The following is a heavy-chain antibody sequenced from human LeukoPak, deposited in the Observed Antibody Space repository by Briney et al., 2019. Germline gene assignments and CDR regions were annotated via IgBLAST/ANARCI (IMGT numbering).Heavy chain of an antibody. D-gene: IGHD1-26*01. Sequence: GRSLRLSCAASGFTLSSYGMHWVRQAPGKGLEWVAVISYDGSNKYYADSVKGRFTISRDNSKNTLYLQMNRPKTEDTAVYYCITDPGEWEPIWGQGTMVTVSS. CDR2: ISYDGSNK. V-gene: IGHV3-30*03. CDR1: GFTLSSYG. J-gene: IGHJ3*02. CDR3: ITDPGEWEPI.